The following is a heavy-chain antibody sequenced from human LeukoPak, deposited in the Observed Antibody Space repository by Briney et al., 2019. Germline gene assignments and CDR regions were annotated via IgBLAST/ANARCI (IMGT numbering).Heavy chain of an antibody. V-gene: IGHV3-21*01. J-gene: IGHJ3*02. Sequence: GGSLRLSCAASGFSINTYNMNWVRQAPGKGLEWVSYIGSSSDNIYYADSVKGRFTSSRDNARNSLFLQMNSLRAEDTAVYYCAKVGYYDILTGSDAFDIWGQGTMVTVSS. CDR1: GFSINTYN. D-gene: IGHD3-9*01. CDR3: AKVGYYDILTGSDAFDI. CDR2: IGSSSDNI.